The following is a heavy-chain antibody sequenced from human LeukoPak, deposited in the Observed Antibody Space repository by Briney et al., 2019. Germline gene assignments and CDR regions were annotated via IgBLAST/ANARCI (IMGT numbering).Heavy chain of an antibody. V-gene: IGHV3-11*04. CDR2: ITKSGRST. Sequence: PGGSLRLSCEASGFSLSTYFMSWIRQAPGKGLEWVSYITKSGRSTKYADAVRGRFTISRHNAKQSVYLEMTDLRAEDTAVYYCAREASGYYHVFDSWGQGTLVTVSS. CDR1: GFSLSTYF. CDR3: AREASGYYHVFDS. D-gene: IGHD3-3*01. J-gene: IGHJ4*02.